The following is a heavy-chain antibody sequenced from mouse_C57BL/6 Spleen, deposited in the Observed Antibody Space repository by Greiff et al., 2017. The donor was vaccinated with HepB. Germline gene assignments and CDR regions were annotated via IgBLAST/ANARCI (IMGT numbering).Heavy chain of an antibody. D-gene: IGHD1-1*01. CDR3: ARDLGYYGSGYFDV. V-gene: IGHV5-16*01. CDR2: INYDGSST. Sequence: EVQRVESEGGLVQPGSSMKLSCTASGFTFSDYYMAWVRQVPEKGLEWVANINYDGSSTYYLDSLKSRFIISRDNAKNILYLQMSSLKSEDTATYYCARDLGYYGSGYFDVWGTGTTVTVSS. J-gene: IGHJ1*03. CDR1: GFTFSDYY.